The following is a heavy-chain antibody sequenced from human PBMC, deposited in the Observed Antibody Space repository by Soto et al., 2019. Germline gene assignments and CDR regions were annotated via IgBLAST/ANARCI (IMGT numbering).Heavy chain of an antibody. V-gene: IGHV4-59*08. D-gene: IGHD5-18*01. CDR1: GGSISSYY. CDR3: ARHPRSVRPLVDTAMVPHYYFDY. Sequence: SETLSLTCTVSGGSISSYYWSWIRQPPGKGLEWIGYIYYSGSTNYNPSLKSRVTISVDTSKNQFSLKLSSVTAADTAVYYCARHPRSVRPLVDTAMVPHYYFDYWGQGTLVTVSS. CDR2: IYYSGST. J-gene: IGHJ4*02.